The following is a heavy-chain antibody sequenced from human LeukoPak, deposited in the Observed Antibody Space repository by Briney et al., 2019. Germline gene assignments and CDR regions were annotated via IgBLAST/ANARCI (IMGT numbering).Heavy chain of an antibody. D-gene: IGHD3-16*02. CDR3: ARGPLVRLPSSFDP. Sequence: ASVKVSCKASGYNFDGHWMHWVRQATGQGLEWMGWMNPNSGNTGSAQRFQGRVTMTRDTSISTAYMELSSLTSEDTAVYYCARGPLVRLPSSFDPWGQGALVTVSS. CDR1: GYNFDGHW. V-gene: IGHV1-8*02. J-gene: IGHJ5*02. CDR2: MNPNSGNT.